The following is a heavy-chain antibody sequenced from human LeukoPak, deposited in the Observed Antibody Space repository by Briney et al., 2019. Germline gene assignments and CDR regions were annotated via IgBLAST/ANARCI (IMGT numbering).Heavy chain of an antibody. CDR3: AREQYYDSSGYYFFQH. CDR1: GYTFTSYA. J-gene: IGHJ1*01. CDR2: INAGNGNT. V-gene: IGHV1-3*01. D-gene: IGHD3-22*01. Sequence: ASVKVSCKASGYTFTSYAMHWVRQAPGQRFEWMGWINAGNGNTKYSQKFQGRVTITRDTSASTAYMELSSLRSEDTAVYYCAREQYYDSSGYYFFQHWGQGTLVTVSS.